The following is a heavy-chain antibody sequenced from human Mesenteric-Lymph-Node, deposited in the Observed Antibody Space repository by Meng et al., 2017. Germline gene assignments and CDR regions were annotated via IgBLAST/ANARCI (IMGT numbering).Heavy chain of an antibody. Sequence: GESLKISCAASGFTLRHAWMSWVRQAPGKGPQWVAYIDQDGSVKSYGDSVEGRFTISRDNAQNSLFLEMDNLRADDTALYYCSRLKRGPWFYDLWGRGTLATVSS. D-gene: IGHD1-1*01. CDR2: IDQDGSVK. CDR3: SRLKRGPWFYDL. J-gene: IGHJ2*01. CDR1: GFTLRHAW. V-gene: IGHV3-7*01.